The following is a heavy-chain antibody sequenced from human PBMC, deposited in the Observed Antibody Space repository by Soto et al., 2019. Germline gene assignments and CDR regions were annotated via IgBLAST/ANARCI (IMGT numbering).Heavy chain of an antibody. V-gene: IGHV1-46*01. D-gene: IGHD4-17*01. CDR1: GYTFTSYY. CDR2: INPSGGST. Sequence: ASVKVSCKASGYTFTSYYIHWVRQAPGQGLEWMGIINPSGGSTSYAQKFQGRVTMTRDTSTSTVYMELSSLRSEDTAVYYCAVRPKFGDYESYYYMDVWGKGTTVTVS. CDR3: AVRPKFGDYESYYYMDV. J-gene: IGHJ6*03.